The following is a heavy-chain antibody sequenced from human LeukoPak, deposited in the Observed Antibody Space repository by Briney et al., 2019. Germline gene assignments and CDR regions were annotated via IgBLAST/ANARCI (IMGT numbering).Heavy chain of an antibody. CDR1: GGSFSGYC. V-gene: IGHV4-34*01. CDR3: TRGKPETVFDS. Sequence: SETLSLTCGVYGGSFSGYCWSWIRQPPGKGLEWIGEINHSGSTNYNPSRKTRVTISLDRSKDQFSLKLTSVTAADTAVYYCTRGKPETVFDSWGRGTLVTVSS. J-gene: IGHJ4*01. CDR2: INHSGST.